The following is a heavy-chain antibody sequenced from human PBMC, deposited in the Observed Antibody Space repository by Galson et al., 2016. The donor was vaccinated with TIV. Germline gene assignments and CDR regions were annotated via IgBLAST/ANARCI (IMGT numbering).Heavy chain of an antibody. CDR2: ISATGGST. J-gene: IGHJ4*02. CDR3: AKDVSSQVHDSGIFDS. Sequence: SLRLSCAASGFTFNSFAMSWVRQAPGKGLEWVSFISATGGSTYYADSVKGRFPNSRHYSKNTVYLQMNSLRPDDTAVYYCAKDVSSQVHDSGIFDSWGQGTLVIVSS. D-gene: IGHD3-10*01. CDR1: GFTFNSFA. V-gene: IGHV3-23*01.